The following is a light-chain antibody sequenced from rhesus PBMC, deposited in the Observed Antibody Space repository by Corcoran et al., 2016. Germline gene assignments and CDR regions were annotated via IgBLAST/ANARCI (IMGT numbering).Light chain of an antibody. Sequence: DIQMTQSPSSLSASVGDRVTIPCRASQGISNWLAWYQQKPGKAPNLLIYRPSNLETGVPSRFRASGSGTDFTLPISSLQPEDIATYYCQQHDNSPPLTFGGGTKVEIK. CDR3: QQHDNSPPLT. V-gene: IGKV1-69*01. CDR1: QGISNW. J-gene: IGKJ4*01. CDR2: RPS.